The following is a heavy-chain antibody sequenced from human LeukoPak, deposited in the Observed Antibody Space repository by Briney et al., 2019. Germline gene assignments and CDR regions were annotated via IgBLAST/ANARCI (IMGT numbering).Heavy chain of an antibody. J-gene: IGHJ4*02. CDR3: ARLLQVSASPWQLDY. CDR2: ISSSSSYI. Sequence: GGSLRLSCAGSGFPFSSHGMNWVRQAPGKGLEWVSSISSSSSYIYYADSVKGRFTISRDNAKNSLYLQLNSLKVEDTAVYYCARLLQVSASPWQLDYWGQGTPVTVSS. D-gene: IGHD2-8*01. CDR1: GFPFSSHG. V-gene: IGHV3-21*01.